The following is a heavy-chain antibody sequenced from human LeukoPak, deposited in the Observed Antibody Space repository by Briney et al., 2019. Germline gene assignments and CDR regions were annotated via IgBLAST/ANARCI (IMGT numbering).Heavy chain of an antibody. D-gene: IGHD7-27*01. CDR3: ARQTGDYYYYYYMDV. J-gene: IGHJ6*03. V-gene: IGHV4-59*01. CDR2: IYYSGST. CDR1: GGSISSYY. Sequence: SETLSLTCTVSGGSISSYYWSWIRQPPGKGLEWLGYIYYSGSTNYNPSLKSRVTISVDTSKNQFSLKLSSVTAADTAVYYCARQTGDYYYYYYMDVWGKGTTVTGSS.